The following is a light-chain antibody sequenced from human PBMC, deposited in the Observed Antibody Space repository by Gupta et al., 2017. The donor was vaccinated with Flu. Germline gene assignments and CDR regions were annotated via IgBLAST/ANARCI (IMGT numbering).Light chain of an antibody. J-gene: IGLJ3*02. V-gene: IGLV1-44*01. Sequence: SVLTQPPSASGTPGQRVTVSCSVSSSNIGSNTVNWYQQLPGTAPKLLIYSNNQRPSGVPDRFSGSKSGTSASLAISGLQAEDEADYYCAAWDDSMNGLVFGGGTKLTVL. CDR3: AAWDDSMNGLV. CDR1: SSNIGSNT. CDR2: SNN.